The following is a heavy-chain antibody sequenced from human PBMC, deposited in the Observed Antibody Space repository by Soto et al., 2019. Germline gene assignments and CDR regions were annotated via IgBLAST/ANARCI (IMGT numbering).Heavy chain of an antibody. Sequence: VQLVESGGGVVQPGRSLRLSCAASGFTFSSYGMHWVRQAPGKGLEWVAVIWYDGSNKYYADSVKGRFTISRDNSKNTLYLQMNSLRAEDTAVYYCVRRRGYSYGPDYYYYYMDVWGKGTTVTVSS. CDR2: IWYDGSNK. V-gene: IGHV3-33*01. CDR3: VRRRGYSYGPDYYYYYMDV. D-gene: IGHD5-18*01. CDR1: GFTFSSYG. J-gene: IGHJ6*03.